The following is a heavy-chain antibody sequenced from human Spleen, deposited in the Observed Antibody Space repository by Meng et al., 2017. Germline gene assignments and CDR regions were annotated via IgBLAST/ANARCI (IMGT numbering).Heavy chain of an antibody. Sequence: GESLKISCAASGFTFSSYEMNWVRQAPGKGLEWVANIKHDGSEKFYMDSVKGRFTISRDNAKNSLYLQMSSLRVEDTAVYYCARSYYGSAEYYWGQGTLVTVSS. J-gene: IGHJ4*02. D-gene: IGHD3-10*01. V-gene: IGHV3-7*01. CDR3: ARSYYGSAEYY. CDR2: IKHDGSEK. CDR1: GFTFSSYE.